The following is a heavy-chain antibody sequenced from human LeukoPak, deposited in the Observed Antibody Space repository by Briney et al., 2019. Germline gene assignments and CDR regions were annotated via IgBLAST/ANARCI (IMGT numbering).Heavy chain of an antibody. CDR3: ARQLIAAAGTVGYFQH. CDR2: IYYSGST. D-gene: IGHD6-13*01. J-gene: IGHJ1*01. V-gene: IGHV4-34*01. Sequence: SETLSLTCAVYGGSFSGYYWSWIRQPPGKGLEWIGSIYYSGSTYYNPSLKSRVTISVDTSKNQFSLKLSSVTATDAAVYYCARQLIAAAGTVGYFQHWGQGTLVTVSS. CDR1: GGSFSGYY.